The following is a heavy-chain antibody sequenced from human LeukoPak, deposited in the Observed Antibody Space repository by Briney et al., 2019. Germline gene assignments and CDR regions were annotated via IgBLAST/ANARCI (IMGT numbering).Heavy chain of an antibody. CDR2: IWYDGSNK. V-gene: IGHV3-33*06. J-gene: IGHJ4*02. CDR3: ANPYCGGDCYFYFDS. Sequence: GGSLRLSCAASGFTFSSYGMHWVRQAPGKGLEWVAVIWYDGSNKYYADSVKGRFTISRDNSKNTLHLQMSSLRADDTAVYYCANPYCGGDCYFYFDSWGQGTLVSVSS. CDR1: GFTFSSYG. D-gene: IGHD2-21*02.